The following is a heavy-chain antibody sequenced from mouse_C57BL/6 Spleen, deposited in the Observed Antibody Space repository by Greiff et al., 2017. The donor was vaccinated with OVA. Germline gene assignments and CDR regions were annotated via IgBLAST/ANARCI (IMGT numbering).Heavy chain of an antibody. J-gene: IGHJ3*01. CDR1: GYTFTDYN. Sequence: VQLQQSGPELVKPGASVKMSCKASGYTFTDYNMHWVKQSHGKSLEWIGYINPNNGGTSYNQKFKGKATLTVNKSSSTAYMELRSLTSEDSAVYYCAREGRYYDYLFAYWGQGTLVTVSA. V-gene: IGHV1-22*01. D-gene: IGHD2-4*01. CDR3: AREGRYYDYLFAY. CDR2: INPNNGGT.